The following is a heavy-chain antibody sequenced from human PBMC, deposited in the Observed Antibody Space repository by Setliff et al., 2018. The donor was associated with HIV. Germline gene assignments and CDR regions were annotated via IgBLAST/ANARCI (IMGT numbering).Heavy chain of an antibody. V-gene: IGHV5-51*01. CDR3: ARHITGISFFSYMDV. Sequence: ESLKISCKTSGYTFMNYWIGWVRQVPGKGLEWVGIIYPGDSDTRYSPSFQGQVTISADKSISTAYLQWSSLKASDTAMYYCARHITGISFFSYMDVWGTGTTVTVSS. CDR2: IYPGDSDT. J-gene: IGHJ6*03. D-gene: IGHD1-20*01. CDR1: GYTFMNYW.